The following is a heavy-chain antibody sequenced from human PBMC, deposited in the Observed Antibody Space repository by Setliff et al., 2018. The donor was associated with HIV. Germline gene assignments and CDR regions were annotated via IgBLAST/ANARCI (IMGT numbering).Heavy chain of an antibody. CDR1: GEPLSAYY. D-gene: IGHD3-10*01. Sequence: SETLSLTCAVYGEPLSAYYWTWIRQPPGKGLEWIGEISHGGSANYNPSLKSRVTISEDTSKNQFSLKLKSATAADTAVYYCARGRGPAGGDAIDIWGQGTMVTVSS. V-gene: IGHV4-34*01. J-gene: IGHJ3*02. CDR3: ARGRGPAGGDAIDI. CDR2: ISHGGSA.